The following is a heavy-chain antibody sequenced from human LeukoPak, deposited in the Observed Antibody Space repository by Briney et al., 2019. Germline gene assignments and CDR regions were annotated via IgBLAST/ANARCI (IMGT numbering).Heavy chain of an antibody. CDR2: INSDGGST. CDR3: AKDGLGYSSGWYSYYFDY. CDR1: GFTFSSYW. Sequence: GGSLRLSCAASGFTFSSYWMHWVRQAPGKGLVWVSRINSDGGSTSYADSVKGRFTISRDNAKNTLYLQMNSLRAEDTAVYYCAKDGLGYSSGWYSYYFDYWGQGTLVTVSS. V-gene: IGHV3-74*01. J-gene: IGHJ4*02. D-gene: IGHD6-19*01.